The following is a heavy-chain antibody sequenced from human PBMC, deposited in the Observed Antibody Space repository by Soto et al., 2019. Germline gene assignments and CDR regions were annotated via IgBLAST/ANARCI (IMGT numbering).Heavy chain of an antibody. J-gene: IGHJ4*02. CDR1: GGSISSGGYS. Sequence: SETLSLTCAVSGGSISSGGYSWSWIRQPPGKGLEWIGYIYHSGSTYYNPSLKSRVTISVDRSKSQFSLKLSSVTAADTAVYYCARAPTISPHFDYWGQGTLVTVSS. V-gene: IGHV4-30-2*01. D-gene: IGHD3-3*01. CDR3: ARAPTISPHFDY. CDR2: IYHSGST.